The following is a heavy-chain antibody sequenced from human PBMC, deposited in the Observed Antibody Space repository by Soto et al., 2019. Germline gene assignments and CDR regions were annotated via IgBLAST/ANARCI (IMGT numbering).Heavy chain of an antibody. J-gene: IGHJ4*02. Sequence: PGGSLRLSCAASGFTFSSYAMSWVRQAPGKGLEWVSAISGSGGSTYYADSVKGRFTISRDNSKNTLYLQMNSLRAEDTAVYYCAENCSGGSCYSYWGQGTRVTVSS. CDR2: ISGSGGST. CDR3: AENCSGGSCYSY. D-gene: IGHD2-15*01. V-gene: IGHV3-23*01. CDR1: GFTFSSYA.